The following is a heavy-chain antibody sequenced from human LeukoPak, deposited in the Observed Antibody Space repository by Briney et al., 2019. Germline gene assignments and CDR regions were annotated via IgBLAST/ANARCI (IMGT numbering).Heavy chain of an antibody. CDR2: MNPNSGNT. D-gene: IGHD5-18*01. Sequence: ASVKVSRKASGYTFTSYDINWVRQATGQGLEWMGWMNPNSGNTGYAQKFQGRVTMTRNTSISTAYMELSSLRSEDTAVYYCARVPRGYSYGLGEGYWGQGTLVTVSS. CDR1: GYTFTSYD. CDR3: ARVPRGYSYGLGEGY. V-gene: IGHV1-8*01. J-gene: IGHJ4*02.